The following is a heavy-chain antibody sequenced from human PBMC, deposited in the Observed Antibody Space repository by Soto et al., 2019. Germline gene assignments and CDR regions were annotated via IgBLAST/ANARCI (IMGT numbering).Heavy chain of an antibody. Sequence: QVQLQESGPGLVKPSETLSLTCTVSGGSISSYYWSWIRQHPGKGLEWIGYIYYSGSTNYNPSLNSRVTISVVTSKNQFALKLSSVTAADTAVYYCARNMSAYCGGDCYSDPNWYFDLWGRGTLVTVSS. CDR1: GGSISSYY. CDR2: IYYSGST. V-gene: IGHV4-59*01. D-gene: IGHD2-21*02. J-gene: IGHJ2*01. CDR3: ARNMSAYCGGDCYSDPNWYFDL.